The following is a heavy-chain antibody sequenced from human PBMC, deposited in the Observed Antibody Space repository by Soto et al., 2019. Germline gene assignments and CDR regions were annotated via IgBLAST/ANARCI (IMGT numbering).Heavy chain of an antibody. Sequence: GRSLRLSCAASGFTFGSYAMSWVRQAPGKGLEWVSAISGSGGSTYYADSVKGRFTISRDNSKNTLYLQMNSLRAEDTAVYYCPKGGLRSPPSYSGMDVWCHGNAV. CDR2: ISGSGGST. J-gene: IGHJ6*02. CDR1: GFTFGSYA. V-gene: IGHV3-23*01. CDR3: PKGGLRSPPSYSGMDV.